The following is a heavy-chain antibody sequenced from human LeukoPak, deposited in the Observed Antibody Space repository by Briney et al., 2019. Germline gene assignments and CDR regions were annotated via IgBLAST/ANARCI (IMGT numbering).Heavy chain of an antibody. V-gene: IGHV3-43*02. CDR3: EKDSSVYYYFSQH. D-gene: IGHD3-22*01. CDR2: ISGDGGST. Sequence: GGSLRLSCAASGFTFDDYAMHWVRQAPGKGLEWASLISGDGGSTYYGDSVKGRFTISRDNSKNSLYLQMNSLGTEDTALYYCEKDSSVYYYFSQHGGQGTLVTVSS. CDR1: GFTFDDYA. J-gene: IGHJ1*01.